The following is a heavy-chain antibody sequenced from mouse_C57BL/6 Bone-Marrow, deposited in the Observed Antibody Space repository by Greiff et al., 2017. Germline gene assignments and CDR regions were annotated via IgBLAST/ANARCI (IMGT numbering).Heavy chain of an antibody. CDR1: GYTFTSYW. D-gene: IGHD5-1*01. Sequence: QVHVKQSGAELVKPGASVKLSCKASGYTFTSYWMHWVKQRPGQGLAWIGMIHPNSGSTNYNEKFKSKATLTVDKSSSTAYLQLSSLTSEDSAVYYCAATYRVPMDYWGQGTSVTVSS. V-gene: IGHV1-64*01. J-gene: IGHJ4*01. CDR2: IHPNSGST. CDR3: AATYRVPMDY.